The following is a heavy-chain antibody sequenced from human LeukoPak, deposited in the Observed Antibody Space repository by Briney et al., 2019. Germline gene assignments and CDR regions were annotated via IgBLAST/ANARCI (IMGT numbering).Heavy chain of an antibody. J-gene: IGHJ5*01. CDR1: GFAFSFYA. CDR3: AKPISGGLAVTADWFHP. CDR2: INANSGTT. Sequence: GGSLRLSCAASGFAFSFYAMSWLRQPPGQGLEWVSTINANSGTTSYAASVRGRFTISRDNSKNTLYLQVNTLRADDTATYYCAKPISGGLAVTADWFHPWGQGTLVVVSS. D-gene: IGHD6-19*01. V-gene: IGHV3-23*01.